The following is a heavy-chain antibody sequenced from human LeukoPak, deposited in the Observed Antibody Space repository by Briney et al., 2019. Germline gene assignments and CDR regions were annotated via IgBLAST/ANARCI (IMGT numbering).Heavy chain of an antibody. J-gene: IGHJ4*02. V-gene: IGHV4-59*01. Sequence: SETLSLTCTVSGGSISSYYWSWIRQPPGKGLEWIGYIYYSGSTNYNPSLKSRVTISVDTSKNQLSLKLSSVTAADTAVYYCARARDIVVVPATFDYWGQGTLVTVSS. CDR3: ARARDIVVVPATFDY. CDR2: IYYSGST. D-gene: IGHD2-2*01. CDR1: GGSISSYY.